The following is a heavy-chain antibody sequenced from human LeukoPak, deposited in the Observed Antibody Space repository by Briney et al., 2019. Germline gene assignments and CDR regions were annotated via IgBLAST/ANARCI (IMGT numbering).Heavy chain of an antibody. D-gene: IGHD1-7*01. CDR2: ISSSGRTI. CDR1: GFTFSDYY. V-gene: IGHV3-11*01. J-gene: IGHJ6*03. Sequence: PGGSLRLSCAASGFTFSDYYMSWIRQAPGKGLEWVSYISSSGRTIYYADSVKGRFTISRDNAKNSLYLQMNSLRAEDTAVYYCARVTGTTTMYYYYYMDVWGKGTTVTVSS. CDR3: ARVTGTTTMYYYYYMDV.